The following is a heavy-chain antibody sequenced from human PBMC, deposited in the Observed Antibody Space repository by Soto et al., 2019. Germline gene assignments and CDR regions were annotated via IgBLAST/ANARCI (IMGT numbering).Heavy chain of an antibody. CDR1: GFTFSNYG. D-gene: IGHD3-22*01. CDR3: AKDTYFYESSGNYVFDY. CDR2: ISHDGSNK. Sequence: GSLRLSCGDSGFTFSNYGMHWVRQAPGKGLEWVAGISHDGSNKHYADSAEGRFTISRDNYKSTVYLQMNSLRAEDTAIYYCAKDTYFYESSGNYVFDYWGQGALVTVSS. V-gene: IGHV3-30*18. J-gene: IGHJ4*02.